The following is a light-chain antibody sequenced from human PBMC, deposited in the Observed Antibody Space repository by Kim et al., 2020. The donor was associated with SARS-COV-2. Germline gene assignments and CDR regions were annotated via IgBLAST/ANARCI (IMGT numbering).Light chain of an antibody. J-gene: IGLJ2*01. Sequence: SSELTQDPAVSVALGHTVRITCQGDSLRSYYATWYQQKPGQAPILVIYGKNHRPSGFPDRFSGSSSGNTASFTITGTQAGDEADYYCNSRDSNDNVVFGG. CDR2: GKN. CDR3: NSRDSNDNVV. V-gene: IGLV3-19*01. CDR1: SLRSYY.